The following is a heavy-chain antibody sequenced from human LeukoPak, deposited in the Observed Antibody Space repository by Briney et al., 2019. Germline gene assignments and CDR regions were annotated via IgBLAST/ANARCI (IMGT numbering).Heavy chain of an antibody. J-gene: IGHJ6*02. CDR3: ARGPRITIFGVVPYYYYDMDV. CDR1: GYIFTSYY. D-gene: IGHD3-3*01. CDR2: INPSGGST. V-gene: IGHV1-46*01. Sequence: ASVKVSCKASGYIFTSYYMQWVRQAPGQGPEWMGIINPSGGSTTYAQKFQGRVTMTRDTSTSTVYMEVSSLRSEDTAVYYCARGPRITIFGVVPYYYYDMDVWGQGTTVTVSS.